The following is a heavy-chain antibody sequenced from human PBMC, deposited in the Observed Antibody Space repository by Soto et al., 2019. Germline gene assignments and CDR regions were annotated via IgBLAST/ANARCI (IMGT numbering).Heavy chain of an antibody. CDR3: ARDPYPGWFDP. J-gene: IGHJ5*02. CDR2: IIPILGIA. V-gene: IGHV1-69*08. Sequence: QVQLVQSGAEVKKPGSSVKVSCKASGGTFSSYTISWVRQAPGQGLEWMGRIIPILGIANYAQKFQGRVTITADKSTSTAYMELSSLRSEDTAGYYCARDPYPGWFDPWGQGTLVTVSS. CDR1: GGTFSSYT.